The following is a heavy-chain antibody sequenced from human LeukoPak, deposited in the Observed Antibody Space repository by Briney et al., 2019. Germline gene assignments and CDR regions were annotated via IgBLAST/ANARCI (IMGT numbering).Heavy chain of an antibody. CDR3: ARDGGEEYDFWSGYPSWFDP. D-gene: IGHD3-3*01. J-gene: IGHJ5*02. V-gene: IGHV4-30-4*08. CDR1: GGSISSGDYY. Sequence: SETLSPTCTVSGGSISSGDYYWSWIRQPPGKGLEWIGYIYYSGSTYYNPSLKSRVTISVDTSKNQFSLKLSSVTAADTAVYYCARDGGEEYDFWSGYPSWFDPWGQGTLVTVSS. CDR2: IYYSGST.